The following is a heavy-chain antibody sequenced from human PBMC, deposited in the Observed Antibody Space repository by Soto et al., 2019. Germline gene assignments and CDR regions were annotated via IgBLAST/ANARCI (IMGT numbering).Heavy chain of an antibody. Sequence: QVQLVQSGAEVKKPGASVRVSCKASGYTFTTYDIHWVRQAPGLGLEWMGKITPGCGITSYAQKFKGRITMTRDTSTSTVYMELSSLRSEDTAMYYCAKVLSELVPRYFDTWGQGTLVTVSS. CDR3: AKVLSELVPRYFDT. V-gene: IGHV1-46*01. CDR1: GYTFTTYD. J-gene: IGHJ4*02. CDR2: ITPGCGIT. D-gene: IGHD6-13*01.